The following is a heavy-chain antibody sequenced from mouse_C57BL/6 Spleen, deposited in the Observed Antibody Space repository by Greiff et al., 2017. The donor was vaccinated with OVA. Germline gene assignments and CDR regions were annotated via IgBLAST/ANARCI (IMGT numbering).Heavy chain of an antibody. CDR1: GFTFSDYG. CDR3: AKTCIRYYYAMDY. CDR2: ISSGGSTI. J-gene: IGHJ4*01. Sequence: EVKLVESGGGLVKPGGSLKLSCAASGFTFSDYGMHWVRQAPEKGLEWVAYISSGGSTIYYADTVKGRFTISRDNAKNTLFLQMTSLRSEDTSMYYGAKTCIRYYYAMDYWGQGTSVTVSS. V-gene: IGHV5-17*01.